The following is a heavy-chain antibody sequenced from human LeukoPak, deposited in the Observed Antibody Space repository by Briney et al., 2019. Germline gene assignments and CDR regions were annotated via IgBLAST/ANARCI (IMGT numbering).Heavy chain of an antibody. J-gene: IGHJ4*02. CDR2: MKEDGSDI. D-gene: IGHD3-9*01. CDR3: ARGGARYLDS. V-gene: IGHV3-7*01. Sequence: PGGSLRLSCVTSGFNFSSYTMSWVRQAPGKGLEWVAKMKEDGSDIHYVDSVKGRFTICRDNAKNSLCLQMSSLRVEDTAVYYCARGGARYLDSWGQGILVTVSS. CDR1: GFNFSSYT.